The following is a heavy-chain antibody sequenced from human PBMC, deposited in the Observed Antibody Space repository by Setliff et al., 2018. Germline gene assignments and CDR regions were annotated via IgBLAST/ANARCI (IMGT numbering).Heavy chain of an antibody. Sequence: VASVKVSCKSSGFTFTDYGITWVRQVPGQGLEWMGWINNYNFNTQYAQKLQGRVTMTTDTSTSTAYMELRSLRSDDTAVYYCARINFYVSSGYYYAPDYWGQGTLVTVSS. D-gene: IGHD3-22*01. CDR3: ARINFYVSSGYYYAPDY. CDR2: INNYNFNT. CDR1: GFTFTDYG. V-gene: IGHV1-18*01. J-gene: IGHJ4*02.